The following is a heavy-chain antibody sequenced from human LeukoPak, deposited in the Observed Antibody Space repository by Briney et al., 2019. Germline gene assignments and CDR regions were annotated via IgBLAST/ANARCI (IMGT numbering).Heavy chain of an antibody. Sequence: GGSLRLSCAASGFTFSSYWMSWVRQAPGKGLEWVANIKQDGSEKYYVDSVKGRFTISRDNAKNSLYLQMNSLRADYTAVYYCARERTTIVSGTTIGAYWGQGTLVTVSS. J-gene: IGHJ4*02. D-gene: IGHD2/OR15-2a*01. CDR1: GFTFSSYW. CDR2: IKQDGSEK. V-gene: IGHV3-7*01. CDR3: ARERTTIVSGTTIGAY.